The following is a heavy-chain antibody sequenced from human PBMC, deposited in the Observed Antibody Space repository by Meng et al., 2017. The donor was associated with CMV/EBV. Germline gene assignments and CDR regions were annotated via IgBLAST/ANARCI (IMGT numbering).Heavy chain of an antibody. J-gene: IGHJ6*02. D-gene: IGHD2-2*01. CDR2: ISYDGSNK. CDR3: AKGPYCSSTSCYYYYYGMDV. Sequence: GESLKISCAASGFTFSSCAMHWVRQAPGKGLEWVAVISYDGSNKYYADSVKGRLTISRDISKNTLYLQMNSLRAEETAVYYCAKGPYCSSTSCYYYYYGMDVWGQGTTVTVSS. CDR1: GFTFSSCA. V-gene: IGHV3-30-3*01.